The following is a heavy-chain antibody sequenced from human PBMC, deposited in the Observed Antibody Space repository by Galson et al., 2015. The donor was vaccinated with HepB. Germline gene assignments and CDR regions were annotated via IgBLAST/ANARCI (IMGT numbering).Heavy chain of an antibody. CDR2: INYSVST. J-gene: IGHJ4*02. D-gene: IGHD6-13*01. CDR1: GGSISSSSYY. V-gene: IGHV4-39*01. CDR3: ARSQQLVLSFDY. Sequence: ETLSLTCTVSGGSISSSSYYWGWIRQPPGKGLEWIGSINYSVSTYYNPSLKSRVTISVDKSKNQFSLKLSSVTAADTAVYYCARSQQLVLSFDYWGQGTLVTVSS.